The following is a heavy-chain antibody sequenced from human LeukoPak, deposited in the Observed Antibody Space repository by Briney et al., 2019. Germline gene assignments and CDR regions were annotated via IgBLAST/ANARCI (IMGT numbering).Heavy chain of an antibody. J-gene: IGHJ4*02. Sequence: GGSLRLSCTASGFTFGDYAMSWVRQAPGKGLEWVGFVRSKAYGGTTEYAATVKGRFTISRDDSKSIAYLQMNSLKTEDTAVYYCTRVRRPMVRGANDYWGQGTLVTVSS. D-gene: IGHD3-10*01. CDR2: VRSKAYGGTT. V-gene: IGHV3-49*04. CDR3: TRVRRPMVRGANDY. CDR1: GFTFGDYA.